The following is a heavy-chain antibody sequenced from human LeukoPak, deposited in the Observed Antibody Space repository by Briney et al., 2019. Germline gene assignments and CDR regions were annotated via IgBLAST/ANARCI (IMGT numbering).Heavy chain of an antibody. D-gene: IGHD2-15*01. J-gene: IGHJ4*02. CDR1: GFTFSSYG. V-gene: IGHV3-53*01. Sequence: GSLRLSCAASGFTFSSYGMHWVRQAPGEGLEWVSLIYSGGSTYYADSVKGRFTISRDNSKNTLYLQMNSLRAEDTAVYYCARERAGSYYFDSWGQGTLVTVSS. CDR3: ARERAGSYYFDS. CDR2: IYSGGST.